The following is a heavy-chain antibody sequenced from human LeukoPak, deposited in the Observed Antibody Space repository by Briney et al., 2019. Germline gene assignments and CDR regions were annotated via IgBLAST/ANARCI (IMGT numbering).Heavy chain of an antibody. D-gene: IGHD3-10*01. V-gene: IGHV3-23*01. Sequence: PGGSLRLSCAASGFTFSSYGMSWVRQAPGKGLECVSAISGSGGSTYYADSVTGRFTISRDNSKNTLYLQMNSLRAEDTAVYYCAREMVRGVIRFEKYYYYMDVWGKGTTVTVSS. CDR3: AREMVRGVIRFEKYYYYMDV. CDR2: ISGSGGST. J-gene: IGHJ6*03. CDR1: GFTFSSYG.